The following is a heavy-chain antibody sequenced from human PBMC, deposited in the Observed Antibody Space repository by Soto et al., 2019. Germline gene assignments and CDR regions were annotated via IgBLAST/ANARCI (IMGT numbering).Heavy chain of an antibody. D-gene: IGHD3-22*01. J-gene: IGHJ3*02. CDR2: ISAYNGNT. CDR1: GYTFTSYG. V-gene: IGHV1-18*04. CDR3: ARVLGSSGYRKKDAFDI. Sequence: QVPLVQSGAEVKKPGASVKVSCKASGYTFTSYGISWVRQAPGQGLEWMGWISAYNGNTNYAQKLQGRVIMTTDTPTSTAYMELRSLRSDDTAVYYCARVLGSSGYRKKDAFDIWGQGTMVTVSS.